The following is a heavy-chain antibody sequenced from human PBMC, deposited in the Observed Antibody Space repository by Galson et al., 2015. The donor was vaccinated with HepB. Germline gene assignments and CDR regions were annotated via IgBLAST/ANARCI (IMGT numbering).Heavy chain of an antibody. D-gene: IGHD4-11*01. CDR3: AKTTVTPEYYYYYYMDV. Sequence: SLRLSCAASGFTFSSYGMHWVRQAPGKGLEWVAVIPYDGSNKYYADSVKGRFTISRDNSKNTLYLQMNSLRAEDTAVYYCAKTTVTPEYYYYYYMDVWGKGTTVTVSS. CDR1: GFTFSSYG. CDR2: IPYDGSNK. J-gene: IGHJ6*03. V-gene: IGHV3-30*18.